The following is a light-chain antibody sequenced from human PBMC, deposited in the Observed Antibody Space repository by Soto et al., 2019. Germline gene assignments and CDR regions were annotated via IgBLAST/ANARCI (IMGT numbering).Light chain of an antibody. CDR3: QQYGSSPLFT. J-gene: IGKJ3*01. CDR2: DAS. Sequence: EIVLTQSPGTLSLSPGERATLSCRASQSVTSSYLAWYQQKPGQAPRLLFYDASSRATGIPDRFSGSGSGTDFTLTISRLEPEDFAVYYCQQYGSSPLFTFGPGTKVDIK. CDR1: QSVTSSY. V-gene: IGKV3-20*01.